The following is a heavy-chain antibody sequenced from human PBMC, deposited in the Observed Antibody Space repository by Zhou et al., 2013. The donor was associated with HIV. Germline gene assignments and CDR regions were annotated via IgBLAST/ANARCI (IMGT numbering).Heavy chain of an antibody. V-gene: IGHV1-3*01. CDR3: ARSWGTKWELDL. J-gene: IGHJ2*01. CDR1: GYTFTNYA. Sequence: QVQLVQSGAEVKKPGASVKVSCKTSGYTFTNYAMHWVRQAPGQRLEWMGWINAGNGNTKYSQKFQGRVTITRDTSASTVYMELSSLRSEDTAVYYCARSWGTKWELDLWGRGTVVTVSS. CDR2: INAGNGNT. D-gene: IGHD3-10*01.